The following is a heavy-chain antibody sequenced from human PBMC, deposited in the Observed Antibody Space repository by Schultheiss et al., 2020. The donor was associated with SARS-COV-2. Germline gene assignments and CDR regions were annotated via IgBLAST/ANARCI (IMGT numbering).Heavy chain of an antibody. CDR2: INHSGST. V-gene: IGHV4-34*01. CDR1: GGSFSGYY. CDR3: ARQDPGDFYYYYGMDV. Sequence: SETLSLTCAVYGGSFSGYYWSWIRQPPGKGLEWIGEINHSGSTNYNPSLKSRVTISVDTSKNQFSLKLSSVTAADTAVYYCARQDPGDFYYYYGMDVWGQGTTVTVSS. J-gene: IGHJ6*02. D-gene: IGHD2-15*01.